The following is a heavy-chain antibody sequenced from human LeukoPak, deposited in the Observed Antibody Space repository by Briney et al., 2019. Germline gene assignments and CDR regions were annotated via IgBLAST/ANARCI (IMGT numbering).Heavy chain of an antibody. Sequence: ASVKVSCKASGYTFTSYGISWVRQAPGQGLEWMGWISAYNGNTNYAQKLQGRVTMTTDTSTSTAYMELRSLRSDDTAVYCCARAPSVAGTTGYWGQGTLVTVSS. CDR3: ARAPSVAGTTGY. J-gene: IGHJ4*02. D-gene: IGHD6-19*01. CDR1: GYTFTSYG. CDR2: ISAYNGNT. V-gene: IGHV1-18*01.